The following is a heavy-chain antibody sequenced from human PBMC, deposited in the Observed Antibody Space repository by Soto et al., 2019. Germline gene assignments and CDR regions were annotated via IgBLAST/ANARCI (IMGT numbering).Heavy chain of an antibody. CDR2: IYHSGST. V-gene: IGHV4-31*03. D-gene: IGHD2-2*01. Sequence: QVQLQESGPRLVKPSQTLSLICTVSGGSISSGGYYWSWIRQHPGKGPEGIGYIYHSGSTYYNPSLKSRVTISVDTSENQFSLNLNSVTAADTAVYYCARVVLVPAVGYHAMDVWGQGTTVTVSS. CDR3: ARVVLVPAVGYHAMDV. CDR1: GGSISSGGYY. J-gene: IGHJ6*02.